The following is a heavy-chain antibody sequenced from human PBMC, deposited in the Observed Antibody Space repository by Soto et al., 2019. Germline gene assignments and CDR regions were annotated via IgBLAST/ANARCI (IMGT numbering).Heavy chain of an antibody. CDR3: ARPLWRDDYNWGYFDL. V-gene: IGHV3-30-3*01. CDR1: GFTFSSYA. Sequence: QVQLVESGGGVVQPGRSLRLSCAASGFTFSSYAMHWVRQAPGKGLEWVAVISYVGSNKYYADSVKGRFTISRDNSKNTLYLQMNSLRTEDTAVYYCARPLWRDDYNWGYFDLWGRGTLVTVSS. D-gene: IGHD4-4*01. J-gene: IGHJ2*01. CDR2: ISYVGSNK.